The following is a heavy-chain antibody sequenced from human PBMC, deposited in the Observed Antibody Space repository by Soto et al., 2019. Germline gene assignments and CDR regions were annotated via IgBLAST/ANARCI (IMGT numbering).Heavy chain of an antibody. CDR2: IYYSGST. Sequence: SETLSLTCTVSGGSISSGGYYWSWIRQHPGKGLKWIGYIYYSGSTYYNPSLKSRVTISVDTSKNQFSLKLSSVTAADTAVYYCARTADVSFLFDPWGQGTLVTVSS. CDR1: GGSISSGGYY. J-gene: IGHJ5*02. V-gene: IGHV4-31*03. CDR3: ARTADVSFLFDP. D-gene: IGHD3-16*01.